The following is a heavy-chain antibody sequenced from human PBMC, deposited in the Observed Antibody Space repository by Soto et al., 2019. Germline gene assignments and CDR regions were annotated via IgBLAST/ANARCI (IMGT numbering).Heavy chain of an antibody. CDR3: TTWRSSSWFDY. V-gene: IGHV5-51*01. CDR2: IFSSDSYA. Sequence: LGESLKISCKGSGYSFSTYSIGWVRQMPGKGLEWMGNIFSSDSYARYSPSFQGQVTISGDRSISTAYLQWSSLKASDTAMYYCTTWRSSSWFDYWGQGTQVTVSS. CDR1: GYSFSTYS. J-gene: IGHJ4*02. D-gene: IGHD6-13*01.